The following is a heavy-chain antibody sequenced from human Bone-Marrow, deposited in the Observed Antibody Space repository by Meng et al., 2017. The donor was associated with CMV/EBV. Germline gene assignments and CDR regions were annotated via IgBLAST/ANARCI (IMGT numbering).Heavy chain of an antibody. CDR1: GFTFSDYY. D-gene: IGHD2-2*01. Sequence: GESLKISCAASGFTFSDYYMSWIRQAPGKGLEWVSYISSSGGTIYYADSVKGRFTISRDNAKNSLYLQMNSLRAEDTAVYYCARDRGVVVPAATYWGQGTLVTVSS. CDR2: ISSSGGTI. J-gene: IGHJ4*02. V-gene: IGHV3-11*01. CDR3: ARDRGVVVPAATY.